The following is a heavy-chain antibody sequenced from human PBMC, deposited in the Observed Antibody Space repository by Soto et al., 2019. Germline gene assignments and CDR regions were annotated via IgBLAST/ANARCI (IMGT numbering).Heavy chain of an antibody. CDR2: ISGSGAST. CDR3: AKSTGTSYYYGMDV. CDR1: GFTFSSYA. V-gene: IGHV3-23*01. D-gene: IGHD1-1*01. J-gene: IGHJ6*02. Sequence: GGSLRLSCAASGFTFSSYAMSWVRQAPGKRLEWVSAISGSGASTFHADSVKGRFTISRDNSKNTLYLQMNSLRAEDTAVYFCAKSTGTSYYYGMDVWGQGTKVTVSS.